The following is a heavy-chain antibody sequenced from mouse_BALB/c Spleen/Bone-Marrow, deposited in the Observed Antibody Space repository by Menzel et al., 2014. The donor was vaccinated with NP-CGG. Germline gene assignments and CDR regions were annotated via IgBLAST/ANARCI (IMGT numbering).Heavy chain of an antibody. Sequence: VHLVESGAELVRPGASVKLSCKASGYTFTSYWINWVKQRPGQGLEWIGNIFPSETYTNYNQKFKDKATLTVDKSSSTAYMQLSSPTSEDSAVYSCTRDNWAYWAQGTSLTDSS. CDR3: TRDNWAY. CDR2: IFPSETYT. D-gene: IGHD4-1*01. V-gene: IGHV1-69*02. J-gene: IGHJ2*02. CDR1: GYTFTSYW.